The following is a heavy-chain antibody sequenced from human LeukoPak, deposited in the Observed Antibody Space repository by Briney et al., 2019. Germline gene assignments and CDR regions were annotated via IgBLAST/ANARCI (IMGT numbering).Heavy chain of an antibody. CDR3: AREGYCGGDCWRAFDI. Sequence: GGSLRLSCAASGFTFSSYSMNWVRQAPGKGLEWVSYISSSSSTIYYADSVKGRFTISRDNAKNSLYLQMNSLRAEDTAVYYCAREGYCGGDCWRAFDIWGQGTMVTVSS. D-gene: IGHD2-21*02. V-gene: IGHV3-48*01. CDR2: ISSSSSTI. CDR1: GFTFSSYS. J-gene: IGHJ3*02.